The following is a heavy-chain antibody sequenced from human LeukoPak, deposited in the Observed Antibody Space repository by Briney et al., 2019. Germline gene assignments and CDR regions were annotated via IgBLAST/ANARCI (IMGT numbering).Heavy chain of an antibody. Sequence: PSETLSLTCAVSGGSISGTNWWSWVRQAPGKGLEWIGEVYHRGSTHYNPSLKSRVTISVDKSKSQFSLRLSSVTAADTAVYYCARATSQGSDYWGQGTLVTVSS. CDR1: GGSISGTNW. CDR2: VYHRGST. V-gene: IGHV4-4*02. CDR3: ARATSQGSDY. J-gene: IGHJ4*02.